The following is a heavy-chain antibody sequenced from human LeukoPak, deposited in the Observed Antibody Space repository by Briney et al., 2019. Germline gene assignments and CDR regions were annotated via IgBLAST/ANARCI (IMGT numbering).Heavy chain of an antibody. D-gene: IGHD7-27*01. CDR1: GYTLTDNH. Sequence: ASVKVSRKASGYTLTDNHLYWVRQAPGQGLEWMGWIDPNSGGTNFAQNFQGRLTMTRDTSISTAYMELSRLTSDDTPVYYCARELGLNAFDVWGQGTMVTVSS. CDR2: IDPNSGGT. J-gene: IGHJ3*01. CDR3: ARELGLNAFDV. V-gene: IGHV1-2*02.